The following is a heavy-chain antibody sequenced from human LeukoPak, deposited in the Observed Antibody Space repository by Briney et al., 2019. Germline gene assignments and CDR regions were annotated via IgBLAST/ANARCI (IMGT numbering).Heavy chain of an antibody. J-gene: IGHJ4*02. V-gene: IGHV3-7*01. CDR3: VRDGPFGSGTFGY. D-gene: IGHD3-10*01. Sequence: PGGSLRLSCVASGFSFSRSWMSWVRQAPGKGLECVANIKVDGSEKHYLDSVEGRFIISRDNAKNSLHLQMNNLRAEDTAEYYCVRDGPFGSGTFGYWAQGTLVSVSS. CDR1: GFSFSRSW. CDR2: IKVDGSEK.